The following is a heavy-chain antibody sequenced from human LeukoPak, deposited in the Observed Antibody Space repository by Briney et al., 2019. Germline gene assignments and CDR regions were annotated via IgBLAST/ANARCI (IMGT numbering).Heavy chain of an antibody. V-gene: IGHV1-2*02. D-gene: IGHD6-19*01. J-gene: IGHJ4*02. Sequence: GASVKVSCKASGYTFTGYYMHWVRQAPGQGLVWMGWINPNSGGTNYAQKFQGRVTMTRDTSISTAYMELSRLRSDDTAVYYCARTPRGIAVAGVFDYWGQGTLVTVSS. CDR3: ARTPRGIAVAGVFDY. CDR2: INPNSGGT. CDR1: GYTFTGYY.